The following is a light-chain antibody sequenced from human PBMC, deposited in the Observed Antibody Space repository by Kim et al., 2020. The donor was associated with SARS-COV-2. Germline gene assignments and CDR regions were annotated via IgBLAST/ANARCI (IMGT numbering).Light chain of an antibody. CDR2: GAS. V-gene: IGKV3-15*01. J-gene: IGKJ4*01. CDR3: QQYNDPLT. Sequence: EIVMTQSPVTLSMSPGERATLSCRASQIVNNNLAWYQQRPGQPPRLLIYGASTRAIGIPARFGGSGSGTEFTLTISSLQSEDFAVYYCQQYNDPLTFGGGTKVDIK. CDR1: QIVNNN.